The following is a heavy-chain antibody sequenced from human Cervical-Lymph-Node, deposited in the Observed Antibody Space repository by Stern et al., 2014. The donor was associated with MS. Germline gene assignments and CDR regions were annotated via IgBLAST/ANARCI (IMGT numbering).Heavy chain of an antibody. CDR3: AHTLITLDRGIPFDY. D-gene: IGHD3-10*01. J-gene: IGHJ4*02. CDR2: IYWPDAN. CDR1: GFSLNSRGVG. Sequence: QITLKESGPTLVKPTQTLTLTCTFSGFSLNSRGVGVGWIRQPPGKTLEWLALIYWPDANRYSPSLNISLTITKDSSKNPSALTMTNMDPVDTATYYCAHTLITLDRGIPFDYWGQGTLVIVSS. V-gene: IGHV2-5*01.